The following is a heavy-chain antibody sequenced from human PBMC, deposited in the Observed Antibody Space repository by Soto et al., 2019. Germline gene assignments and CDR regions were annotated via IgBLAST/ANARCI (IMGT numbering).Heavy chain of an antibody. CDR1: GFSLTTSGVG. V-gene: IGHV2-5*02. D-gene: IGHD2-8*02. J-gene: IGHJ4*02. CDR3: ARILTATGGHFDS. Sequence: GSGPTLVNPTQTLTLTCSFSGFSLTTSGVGVGWVRQSPEKTLEWLALIFWDDDKRYSPSLRSRLTIAKDTSKNQVVLTLTNVEPVDTATYYCARILTATGGHFDSWRQGALVTVSS. CDR2: IFWDDDK.